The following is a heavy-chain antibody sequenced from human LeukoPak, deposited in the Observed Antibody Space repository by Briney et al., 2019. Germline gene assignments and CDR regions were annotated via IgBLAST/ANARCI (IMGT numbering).Heavy chain of an antibody. CDR1: GCTFSIYT. Sequence: ASVKVSGKASGCTFSIYTISWVREAPGPGLEWVGRMNPILGIANYAKKFHGRVTITADRSTNTDYMELSSLRSEDTAVYYCAREVFRIAVAGANWFDPWGQGTLVTVSS. CDR3: AREVFRIAVAGANWFDP. CDR2: MNPILGIA. D-gene: IGHD6-19*01. J-gene: IGHJ5*02. V-gene: IGHV1-69*04.